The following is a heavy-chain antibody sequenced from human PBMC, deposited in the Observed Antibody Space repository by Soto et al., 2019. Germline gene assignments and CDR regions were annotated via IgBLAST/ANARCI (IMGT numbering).Heavy chain of an antibody. V-gene: IGHV1-69*12. D-gene: IGHD5-12*01. CDR3: ARGAATKIRFLTYDALEI. J-gene: IGHJ3*02. CDR1: GATLDTFINYG. Sequence: QVQLVQSGAEVKKPGSSVRVSCKASGATLDTFINYGITWVRQAPGQGLEWMGGIIPVFGAANHAQKFQGRGMISADEFSKRVTVELSRLRSDVTAVYYCARGAATKIRFLTYDALEIWGQGTMVTVSS. CDR2: IIPVFGAA.